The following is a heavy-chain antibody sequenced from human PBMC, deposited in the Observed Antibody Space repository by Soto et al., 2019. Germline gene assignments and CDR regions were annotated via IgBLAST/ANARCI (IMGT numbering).Heavy chain of an antibody. V-gene: IGHV3-33*01. CDR2: IWCDGSNK. CDR1: GFTFSSYG. J-gene: IGHJ3*02. Sequence: QVQLVESGGGVVQPGRSLRLSCAASGFTFSSYGMHWVRQAPGKGLEWVAVIWCDGSNKYYADSVKGRFTISRDNSKNTLYLQMNSLRAEDTAVYYCAREQFSGWYASGAFDIWGQGTMVTVSS. CDR3: AREQFSGWYASGAFDI. D-gene: IGHD6-19*01.